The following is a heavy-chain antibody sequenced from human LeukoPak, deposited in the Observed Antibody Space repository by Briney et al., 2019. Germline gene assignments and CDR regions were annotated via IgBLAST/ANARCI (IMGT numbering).Heavy chain of an antibody. J-gene: IGHJ6*02. CDR2: MNPNSGNT. Sequence: ASVTVSCTASGYTFTSYDINWVRQATGQGLEWMGWMNPNSGNTGYAQKFQGRVTMTRNTSISTAYMELSSLRSEDTAVYYCARAYSYGYYYYYYGMDVWGQGTTVTVSS. V-gene: IGHV1-8*01. CDR1: GYTFTSYD. CDR3: ARAYSYGYYYYYYGMDV. D-gene: IGHD5-18*01.